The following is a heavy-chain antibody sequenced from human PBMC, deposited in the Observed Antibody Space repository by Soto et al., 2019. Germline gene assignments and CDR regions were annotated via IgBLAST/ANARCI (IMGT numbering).Heavy chain of an antibody. V-gene: IGHV1-18*01. CDR3: ARALGYYDTSGYYYLPDY. J-gene: IGHJ4*02. CDR1: GSTYISYG. Sequence: GAEVKKPGASVKVSCKASGSTYISYGITWVRQAPGQGLEWIGWISADNGNTHFAQKFRGRVTLGTDTSTNTAYMELRNLTSDDTAVYYCARALGYYDTSGYYYLPDYWGQGTLVTVSS. D-gene: IGHD3-22*01. CDR2: ISADNGNT.